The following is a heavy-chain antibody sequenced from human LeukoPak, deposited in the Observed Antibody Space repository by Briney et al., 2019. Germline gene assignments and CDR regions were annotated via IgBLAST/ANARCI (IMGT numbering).Heavy chain of an antibody. CDR1: GFTFSSYE. D-gene: IGHD5-18*01. J-gene: IGHJ4*02. V-gene: IGHV3-48*03. Sequence: GGSLRLSCAASGFTFSSYEMNWVRQAPGKGLEWVSYISSSGSTINYADSVKGRFTISRDNAKNSLYLQMNSLRAEDTAVYYCVREQYSYGYFENWGQGTLVTVSS. CDR3: VREQYSYGYFEN. CDR2: ISSSGSTI.